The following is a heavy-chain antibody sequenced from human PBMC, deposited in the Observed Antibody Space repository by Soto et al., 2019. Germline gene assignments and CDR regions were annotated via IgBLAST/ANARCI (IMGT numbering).Heavy chain of an antibody. V-gene: IGHV3-7*01. CDR1: GFSFSSSW. D-gene: IGHD3-10*01. Sequence: GGSLRLSCTASGFSFSSSWMAWVRQTPGKGLEWVGNINQDGSEKSCVEGRFTISRDNAKNSLYLQMNSLRAEDTAVYFCARDPAFGAFDYWGQGTLVTVSS. J-gene: IGHJ4*02. CDR2: INQDGSEK. CDR3: ARDPAFGAFDY.